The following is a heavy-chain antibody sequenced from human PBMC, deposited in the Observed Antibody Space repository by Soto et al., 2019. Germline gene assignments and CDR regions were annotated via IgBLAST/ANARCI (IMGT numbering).Heavy chain of an antibody. J-gene: IGHJ4*02. CDR2: ISYDGSNK. CDR1: GFTFSSYA. CDR3: ARGAWFGELPIQLDY. V-gene: IGHV3-30-3*01. D-gene: IGHD3-10*01. Sequence: QVQLVESGGGVVQPGRSLRLSCAASGFTFSSYAMHWVRQAPGKGLEWVAVISYDGSNKYYADSVKGRFTISRDNSKNTLYLQMNSLRAEDTAVYYCARGAWFGELPIQLDYWGQGTLVTVSS.